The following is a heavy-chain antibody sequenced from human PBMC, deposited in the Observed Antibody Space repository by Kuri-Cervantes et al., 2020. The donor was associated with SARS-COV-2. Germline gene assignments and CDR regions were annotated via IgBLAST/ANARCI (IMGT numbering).Heavy chain of an antibody. D-gene: IGHD2-2*01. J-gene: IGHJ5*02. Sequence: SETLSLTCTVSGGSISSSSYYWGWIRQPPGKGREWIGSIYYSGSTYYNPSLKSRVTISVDTSKNQFSLKLSSVTAADTAVYYCAIHIPHIVVVPAAINNWFDPWGQGTLVTVSS. CDR1: GGSISSSSYY. CDR2: IYYSGST. CDR3: AIHIPHIVVVPAAINNWFDP. V-gene: IGHV4-39*01.